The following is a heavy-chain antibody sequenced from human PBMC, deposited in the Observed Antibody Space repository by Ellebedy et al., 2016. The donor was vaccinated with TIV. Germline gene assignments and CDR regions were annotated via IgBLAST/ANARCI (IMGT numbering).Heavy chain of an antibody. CDR2: VFYSGST. J-gene: IGHJ2*01. CDR3: ARDLPGFYDWSGYFDL. D-gene: IGHD3-3*01. V-gene: IGHV4-61*01. CDR1: GGSLSSVSYY. Sequence: SETLSLTXTVSGGSLSSVSYYWSWIRQPPGKGLEWIGFVFYSGSTYYNPSLKSRVTISADRSKNQFSLRLSSVTAADTAVYYCARDLPGFYDWSGYFDLWGRGTLVTVSS.